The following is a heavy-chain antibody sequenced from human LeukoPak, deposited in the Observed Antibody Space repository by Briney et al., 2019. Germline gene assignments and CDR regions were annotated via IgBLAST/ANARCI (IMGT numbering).Heavy chain of an antibody. CDR1: GGSISSSSYY. V-gene: IGHV4-39*07. CDR2: IYYSGST. D-gene: IGHD2-15*01. Sequence: SETLSPTCTVSGGSISSSSYYWGWIRQPPGKGLEWIGSIYYSGSTYYNPSLKSRVTISVDTSKNQFSLKLSSVTAADTAVYYCARDRRGHAGRHSPRTYGMDVWGQGTTVTVSS. CDR3: ARDRRGHAGRHSPRTYGMDV. J-gene: IGHJ6*02.